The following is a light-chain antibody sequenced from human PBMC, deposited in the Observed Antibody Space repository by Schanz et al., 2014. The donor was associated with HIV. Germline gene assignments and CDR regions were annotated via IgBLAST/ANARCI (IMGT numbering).Light chain of an antibody. V-gene: IGLV2-14*03. J-gene: IGLJ1*01. CDR3: SSYTSSLTRV. CDR2: DVT. Sequence: QSALTQPASVSGSPGQSISISCTGTSSDIGPYNCVSWYQQRPGKAPKLLIYDVTYRPSGVSNRFSGSKSGNTASLTISGLQAEDEADYFCSSYTSSLTRVFGTGTKLTVL. CDR1: SSDIGPYNC.